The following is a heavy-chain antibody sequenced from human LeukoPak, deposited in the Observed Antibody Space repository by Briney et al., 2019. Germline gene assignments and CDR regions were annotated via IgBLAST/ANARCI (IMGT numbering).Heavy chain of an antibody. Sequence: SVKVSCKASGGTFSSYAISWVRQAPGQGLEWMGGIIPIFGTANYAQKFQGRVTITADESTSTAYMELSSLRSEDTAVYYCARGGQLWEANYGMDVWGQGTTVTVSS. V-gene: IGHV1-69*13. D-gene: IGHD5-18*01. CDR3: ARGGQLWEANYGMDV. J-gene: IGHJ6*02. CDR2: IIPIFGTA. CDR1: GGTFSSYA.